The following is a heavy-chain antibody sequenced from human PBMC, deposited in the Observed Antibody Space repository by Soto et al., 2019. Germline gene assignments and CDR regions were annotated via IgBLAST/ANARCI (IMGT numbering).Heavy chain of an antibody. J-gene: IGHJ4*02. D-gene: IGHD6-13*01. Sequence: EVQLVESGGGLVQPGGSLRLSCAASGLTFSSYWMSWVRQAPGKGLEWVANIKQDGSEKYYVDSVKGRFTISRDNAKNSLYLQMNSLRAEDTAVYYCARSHIAALDYWGQGTLVTVSS. CDR3: ARSHIAALDY. CDR1: GLTFSSYW. V-gene: IGHV3-7*01. CDR2: IKQDGSEK.